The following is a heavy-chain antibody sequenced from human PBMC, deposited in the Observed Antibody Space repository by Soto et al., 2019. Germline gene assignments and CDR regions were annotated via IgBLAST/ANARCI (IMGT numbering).Heavy chain of an antibody. D-gene: IGHD6-6*01. Sequence: SETLSLTCTASGGSISSGDYYWSWIRQPPGKGLEWIGYIYYSGSTYYNPSLKSRVTISVDTSKNQFSLKLSSVTAADTAVYYCARERGRSIAARPYNWFDPWGQGTLVTVSS. J-gene: IGHJ5*02. CDR3: ARERGRSIAARPYNWFDP. V-gene: IGHV4-30-4*01. CDR1: GGSISSGDYY. CDR2: IYYSGST.